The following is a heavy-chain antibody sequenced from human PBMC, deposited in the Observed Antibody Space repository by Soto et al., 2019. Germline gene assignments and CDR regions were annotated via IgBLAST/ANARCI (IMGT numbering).Heavy chain of an antibody. D-gene: IGHD6-19*01. Sequence: GGYVRLSCAASGFSFSNYAMNWVRQAPGKGLEWVSVISGSGGSASYADSVQGRFTISRDNSNNTLYLQMNSLRAEDTAIYSCVIEGIGWYPRGSFDFWGRGTMATV. J-gene: IGHJ3*01. CDR2: ISGSGGSA. V-gene: IGHV3-23*01. CDR1: GFSFSNYA. CDR3: VIEGIGWYPRGSFDF.